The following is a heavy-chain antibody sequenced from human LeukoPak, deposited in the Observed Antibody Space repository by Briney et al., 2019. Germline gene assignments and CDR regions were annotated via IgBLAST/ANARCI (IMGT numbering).Heavy chain of an antibody. D-gene: IGHD3-22*01. CDR2: INPNGGGT. J-gene: IGHJ4*02. V-gene: IGHV1-2*02. CDR1: GYTFTGYY. Sequence: GASVKVSCKASGYTFTGYYMHWVRQAPGQGLEWMGWINPNGGGTNYAQKFQGRVTMTRDTSISTAYMELSRLRSDDTAVYYCARGYYYDSSGSYYFDYWGQGTLVTVSS. CDR3: ARGYYYDSSGSYYFDY.